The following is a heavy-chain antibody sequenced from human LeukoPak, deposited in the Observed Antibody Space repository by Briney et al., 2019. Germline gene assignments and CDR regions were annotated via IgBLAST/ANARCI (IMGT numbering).Heavy chain of an antibody. CDR2: ISYDGSNK. V-gene: IGHV3-30-3*01. CDR1: GFTFSSYA. CDR3: ARANGWYYFDY. J-gene: IGHJ4*02. Sequence: GGSLRLSCAASGFTFSSYAMSWVRQAPGKGLEWVAVISYDGSNKYYADSVKGRFTISRDNSKNTLYLQMNSLRAEDTAVYYCARANGWYYFDYWGQGTLVTVSS. D-gene: IGHD6-19*01.